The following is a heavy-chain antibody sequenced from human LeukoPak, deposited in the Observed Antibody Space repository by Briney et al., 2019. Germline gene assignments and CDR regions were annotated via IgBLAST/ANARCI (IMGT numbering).Heavy chain of an antibody. Sequence: GGSLRLSCAASGFTFSSYWMSWVRQAPGKGLEWVANIKQDGSEKYYVDSVKGRFTISRDNAKNSLYLQMSSLRDEDAAVYYCAREVQTLEWLLDYWGQGTLVTVSS. CDR2: IKQDGSEK. CDR1: GFTFSSYW. CDR3: AREVQTLEWLLDY. V-gene: IGHV3-7*01. J-gene: IGHJ4*02. D-gene: IGHD3-3*01.